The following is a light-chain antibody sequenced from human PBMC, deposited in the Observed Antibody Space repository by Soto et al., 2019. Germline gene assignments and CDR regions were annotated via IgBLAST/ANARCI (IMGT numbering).Light chain of an antibody. J-gene: IGLJ3*02. Sequence: QSALTQPASVSGSPGQSITISCTGTSSNVGSYNLVSWYQQHPGKAPKLMIYEVSKRPSGVSSRFSGSKSGNTASLTIPGLQAEDEADYYCCSYAGTRVFGGGTKLTVL. CDR2: EVS. V-gene: IGLV2-23*02. CDR1: SSNVGSYNL. CDR3: CSYAGTRV.